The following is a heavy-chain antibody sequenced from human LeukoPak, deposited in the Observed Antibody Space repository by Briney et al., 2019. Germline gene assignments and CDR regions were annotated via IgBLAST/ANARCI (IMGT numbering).Heavy chain of an antibody. Sequence: GGSLRLSCAASGFTFSSYAMSWVRQAPGKGLEWVGRIKSTVDGGTTDYAAPVKGRFTVSRDDSKKTLYLQMNSLKIEDTAVYYCTTGGNVIVADTRAFDIWGQGTMVTVSS. CDR3: TTGGNVIVADTRAFDI. J-gene: IGHJ3*02. CDR1: GFTFSSYA. CDR2: IKSTVDGGTT. V-gene: IGHV3-15*01. D-gene: IGHD6-19*01.